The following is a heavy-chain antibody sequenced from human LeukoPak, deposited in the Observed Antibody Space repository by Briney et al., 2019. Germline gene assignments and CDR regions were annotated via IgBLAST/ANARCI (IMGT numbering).Heavy chain of an antibody. J-gene: IGHJ4*02. CDR1: GFPFGSEA. D-gene: IGHD6-13*01. Sequence: GGSLRLSCTVSGFPFGSEAMSWVRQAPGRGLEWVSSISPAGGTTYYADSVKGRFTISRDNSKNTLYVQMNSLRVEDTAVYYRAKSRSGSSNWALRIFDNWGQGTLVSVSS. CDR2: ISPAGGTT. V-gene: IGHV3-23*01. CDR3: AKSRSGSSNWALRIFDN.